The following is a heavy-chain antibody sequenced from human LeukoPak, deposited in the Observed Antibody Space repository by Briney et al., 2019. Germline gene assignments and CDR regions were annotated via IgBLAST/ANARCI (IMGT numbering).Heavy chain of an antibody. J-gene: IGHJ4*02. D-gene: IGHD6-13*01. V-gene: IGHV5-51*01. Sequence: GESLKISCKGSGYSFTSYWIGWVRQMPGKGLEWMGIIYPGDSDTRYSPSFQGQVTISADKSISTAYLQWSSLKASDTAMYYCARYRFWSSWSGVLAYFDYWGQGTLVTVSS. CDR1: GYSFTSYW. CDR2: IYPGDSDT. CDR3: ARYRFWSSWSGVLAYFDY.